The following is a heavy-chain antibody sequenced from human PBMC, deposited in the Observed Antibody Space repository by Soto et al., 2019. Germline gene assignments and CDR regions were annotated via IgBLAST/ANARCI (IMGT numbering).Heavy chain of an antibody. CDR2: IWYDGSNK. D-gene: IGHD3-3*01. V-gene: IGHV3-33*01. J-gene: IGHJ6*02. CDR3: AREDFWSGYYTFGYYYYYGMDV. CDR1: GFTFSSYG. Sequence: QVQLVESGGGVVQPGRSLRLSCAASGFTFSSYGMHWVRQAPGKGLEWVAVIWYDGSNKYYADSVKGRFTISRDNSKNTLYLQMNSLRAEDTAVYYCAREDFWSGYYTFGYYYYYGMDVWGQGTTVTVSS.